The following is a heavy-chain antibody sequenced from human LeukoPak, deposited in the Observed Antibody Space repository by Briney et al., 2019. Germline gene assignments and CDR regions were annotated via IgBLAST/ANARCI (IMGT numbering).Heavy chain of an antibody. J-gene: IGHJ4*02. CDR2: INTDGSST. D-gene: IGHD5-24*01. CDR1: GFTFSSYW. V-gene: IGHV3-74*01. Sequence: GGSLRLSCAASGFTFSSYWMHWVRQAPGKGLVWVSRINTDGSSTSYADSVKGRFTISSDNAKNTLYLQMNSLRAEDTAVYYCARETPEMAQPFDYWGQGTLVTVSS. CDR3: ARETPEMAQPFDY.